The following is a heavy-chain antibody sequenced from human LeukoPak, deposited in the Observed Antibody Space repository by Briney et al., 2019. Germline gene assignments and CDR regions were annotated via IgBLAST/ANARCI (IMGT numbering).Heavy chain of an antibody. CDR2: IYYSGST. Sequence: SETLSLTCTVSGASISSYYWSWIRQPPGKGLEWIGYIYYSGSTNYNPSLKSRVTISVDTSKNQFSLKLSSVTAADTAVYYCARARVVGATRVVDYWGQGTLVTVSS. J-gene: IGHJ4*02. V-gene: IGHV4-59*01. D-gene: IGHD1-26*01. CDR1: GASISSYY. CDR3: ARARVVGATRVVDY.